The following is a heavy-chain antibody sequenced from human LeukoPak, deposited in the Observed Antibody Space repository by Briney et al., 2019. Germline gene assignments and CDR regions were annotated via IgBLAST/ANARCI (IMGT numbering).Heavy chain of an antibody. D-gene: IGHD3-22*01. Sequence: GASVKVSCKASGYTFTGYYMHWVRQAPGQGLEWMGWINPNSGGTNYAQKFQGRVTMTRDTSISTAYMELSRLRSDDTAVYYCATLVAAQPLRYYYDSSGYFGFDYWGQGTLVTVSS. CDR3: ATLVAAQPLRYYYDSSGYFGFDY. CDR1: GYTFTGYY. J-gene: IGHJ4*02. CDR2: INPNSGGT. V-gene: IGHV1-2*02.